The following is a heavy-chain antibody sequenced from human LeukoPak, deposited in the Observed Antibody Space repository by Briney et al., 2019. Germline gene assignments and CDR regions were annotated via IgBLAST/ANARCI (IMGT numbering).Heavy chain of an antibody. D-gene: IGHD6-19*01. J-gene: IGHJ3*02. CDR1: GFTFSSYA. V-gene: IGHV3-23*01. Sequence: GGSLRLSCAASGFTFSSYAMSWVRQAPGKGLEWVSTISGSGGSTYYADSVKGRFTISRDNAKNTLYLQMNSLRAEDTAVYYCARLKQWPDAFDIWGQGTMVTASS. CDR3: ARLKQWPDAFDI. CDR2: ISGSGGST.